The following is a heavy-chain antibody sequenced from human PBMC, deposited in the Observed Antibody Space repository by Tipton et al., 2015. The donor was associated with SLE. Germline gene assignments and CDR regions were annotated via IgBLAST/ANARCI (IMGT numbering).Heavy chain of an antibody. CDR3: ARDGLGISWDFDL. CDR2: INHSGST. Sequence: TLSLTCTVYGGSFNDHYWSWIRQSPGKGLEWIGEINHSGSTNYNSSLKSRVTMSVDTSKNQFSLKLTSVTAADTAVYYCARDGLGISWDFDLWGRGTLVTVSS. V-gene: IGHV4-34*10. J-gene: IGHJ2*01. D-gene: IGHD3/OR15-3a*01. CDR1: GGSFNDHY.